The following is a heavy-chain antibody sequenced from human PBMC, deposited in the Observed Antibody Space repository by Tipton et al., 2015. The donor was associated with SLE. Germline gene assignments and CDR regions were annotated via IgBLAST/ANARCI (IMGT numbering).Heavy chain of an antibody. CDR3: AKNSGSYYFDD. CDR2: ICYSGST. J-gene: IGHJ4*02. Sequence: TLSLTCTVSGGSISPYCWSWIRQPPGKGLEWIGYICYSGSTNYNPSLKSRVTMSVDTSKNQFSLKLNSVTAADTAVYYCAKNSGSYYFDDWGQGTLVTVSS. D-gene: IGHD3-10*01. CDR1: GGSISPYC. V-gene: IGHV4-59*08.